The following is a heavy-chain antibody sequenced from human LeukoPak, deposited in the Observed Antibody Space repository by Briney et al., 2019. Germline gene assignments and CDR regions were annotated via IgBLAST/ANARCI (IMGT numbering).Heavy chain of an antibody. CDR1: GGSFSGYY. Sequence: PSETLSLTCAVYGGSFSGYYWSWIRQPPGKGLEWIGEINHSGSTNYNPSLKGRVTISIDTSKNQFSLKLSSMTAADTAVYYCARHSHSGADDYWGQGTLVTVSS. D-gene: IGHD7-27*01. CDR3: ARHSHSGADDY. CDR2: INHSGST. V-gene: IGHV4-34*01. J-gene: IGHJ4*02.